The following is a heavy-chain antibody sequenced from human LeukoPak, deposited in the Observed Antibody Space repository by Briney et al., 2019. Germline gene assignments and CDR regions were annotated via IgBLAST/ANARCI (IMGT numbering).Heavy chain of an antibody. CDR2: IYYSGST. CDR3: ARASLYMRGYFDY. CDR1: GGSISSGGYS. V-gene: IGHV4-31*03. J-gene: IGHJ4*02. D-gene: IGHD3-10*01. Sequence: PSQTLSLTCTVSGGSISSGGYSWSWIRQHPGKGLEWIGYIYYSGSTYYNPSLKSRVTISVDTSKNQFSLKLSSVTAADTAVYYCARASLYMRGYFDYWGQGTLVTVSS.